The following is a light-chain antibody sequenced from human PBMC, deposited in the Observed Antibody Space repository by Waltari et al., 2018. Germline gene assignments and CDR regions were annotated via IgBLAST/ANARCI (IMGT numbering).Light chain of an antibody. CDR3: QAWDTTIVV. Sequence: SYELTQPPSVSVSPGQTATITCSADQLGDKFVAWYQQKSGQSPVLVIYQDMKRPSGNPERFSGSNSGNTATLTISGTQVDDEADFYCQAWDTTIVVFGGGTKLTVL. V-gene: IGLV3-1*01. CDR2: QDM. CDR1: QLGDKF. J-gene: IGLJ2*01.